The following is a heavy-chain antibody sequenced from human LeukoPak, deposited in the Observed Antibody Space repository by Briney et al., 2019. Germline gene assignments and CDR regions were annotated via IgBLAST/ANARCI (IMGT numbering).Heavy chain of an antibody. CDR2: ISYDGSNK. Sequence: GRSLRLSCAASGFTFSSYAMHWVRQAPGKGLEWVAVISYDGSNKYYADSVKGRFTISRDNSKNTLSLQMNSLRAEDTAVYYCARGKDMTTVVPNWFDPWGQGTLVTVSS. CDR1: GFTFSSYA. V-gene: IGHV3-30-3*01. CDR3: ARGKDMTTVVPNWFDP. J-gene: IGHJ5*02. D-gene: IGHD4-17*01.